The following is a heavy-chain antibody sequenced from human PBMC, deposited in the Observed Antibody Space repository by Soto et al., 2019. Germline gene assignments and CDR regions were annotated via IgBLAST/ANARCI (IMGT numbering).Heavy chain of an antibody. J-gene: IGHJ4*02. CDR3: VRVVAIPGYPDN. D-gene: IGHD5-12*01. Sequence: QVQLVQSGAEVRQPASLVKVSCKTSGGTFSSYAITWVRQAPGQGLEWMGGIVPIVDTSTYAQKFQGRVTITADESTSTVYMDLSSLRSDDTAVYYCVRVVAIPGYPDNWGQGTLVTVSS. CDR2: IVPIVDTS. V-gene: IGHV1-69*12. CDR1: GGTFSSYA.